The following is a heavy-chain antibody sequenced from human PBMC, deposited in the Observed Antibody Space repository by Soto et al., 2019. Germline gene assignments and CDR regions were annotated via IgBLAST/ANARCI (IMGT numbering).Heavy chain of an antibody. D-gene: IGHD3-3*01. Sequence: ASVKVSCKASGYTFTSYYMHWVRQAPGQGLEWMGIINPSGGSTSYAQKFQGRVTMTRDTSTSTVYMELSSLRSEDTAVYYCARAPQGSIFGVVIMTWFDPWGQGTLVTVSS. CDR1: GYTFTSYY. J-gene: IGHJ5*02. CDR3: ARAPQGSIFGVVIMTWFDP. V-gene: IGHV1-46*01. CDR2: INPSGGST.